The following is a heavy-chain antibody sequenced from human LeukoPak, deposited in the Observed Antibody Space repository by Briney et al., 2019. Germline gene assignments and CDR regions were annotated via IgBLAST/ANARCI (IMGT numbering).Heavy chain of an antibody. CDR1: GYTFTSYA. Sequence: GASVKVSCKASGYTFTSYAMNWVRQAPGQGLEWMGWINTNTRNPTYAQGFTGRFVFSLDTSVSTAYLQISSLKAEDTAVYYCARDRAFGDHYYYGMDVWGQGTTVTVSS. CDR2: INTNTRNP. V-gene: IGHV7-4-1*02. CDR3: ARDRAFGDHYYYGMDV. D-gene: IGHD3-10*01. J-gene: IGHJ6*02.